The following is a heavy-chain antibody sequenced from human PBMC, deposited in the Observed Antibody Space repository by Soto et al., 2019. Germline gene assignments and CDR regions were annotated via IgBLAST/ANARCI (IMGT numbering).Heavy chain of an antibody. D-gene: IGHD1-26*01. CDR3: ARQGGAGELRPFDY. Sequence: QVQLVQSGAEVKKPGSSVKVSCKASGGTFSSYAISWVRQAPGQGLEWMGGIIPIFGTANYAHKFQGRVTIPADESTSTAYMELRSLSSEDTAVYYCARQGGAGELRPFDYWCQGTLVTVSS. CDR1: GGTFSSYA. J-gene: IGHJ4*02. CDR2: IIPIFGTA. V-gene: IGHV1-69*01.